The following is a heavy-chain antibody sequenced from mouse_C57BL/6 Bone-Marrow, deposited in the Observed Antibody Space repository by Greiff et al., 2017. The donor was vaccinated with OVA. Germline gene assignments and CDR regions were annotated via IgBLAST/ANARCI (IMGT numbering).Heavy chain of an antibody. V-gene: IGHV1-62-3*01. CDR2: IDPNSGGT. CDR1: GYTFTSYW. CDR3: ARWRGDITTVLSPFDY. D-gene: IGHD1-1*01. J-gene: IGHJ2*01. Sequence: QVQLQQPGAELVKPGASVKLSCKASGYTFTSYWMHWVKQRPGRGLEWIGRIDPNSGGTKYNEKFKGKATLTADKSSSTAYMELRSLTSEDSAVYFCARWRGDITTVLSPFDYWGQGTTLTVSS.